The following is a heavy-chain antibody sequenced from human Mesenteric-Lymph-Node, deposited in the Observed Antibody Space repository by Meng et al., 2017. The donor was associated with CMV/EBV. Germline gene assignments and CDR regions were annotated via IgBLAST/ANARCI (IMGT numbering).Heavy chain of an antibody. V-gene: IGHV3-7*01. D-gene: IGHD2-2*01. CDR1: GFTYSRYW. J-gene: IGHJ6*02. CDR2: INEDGGET. CDR3: ASLSIPGAIFYYGLDI. Sequence: GESLKISCAASGFTYSRYWMSWLRQAPGKGPEWVANINEDGGETHYVDSVKGRFTISRDNAKNSLYLHMNSLRADDTAVYYCASLSIPGAIFYYGLDIWGQGTTVTVSS.